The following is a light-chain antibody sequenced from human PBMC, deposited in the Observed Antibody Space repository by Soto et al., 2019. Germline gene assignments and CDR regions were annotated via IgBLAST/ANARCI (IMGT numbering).Light chain of an antibody. V-gene: IGKV1-5*03. J-gene: IGKJ1*01. Sequence: DIQMTQSPSTLSASVGDRVTITCRASQSISTWLAWYQQKPGKAPNLLIYKASSLESGAPSRFSGSGSGTEFTLTINSLQPDDFATYYCQQYNSYSWTFGQGTKVEIK. CDR3: QQYNSYSWT. CDR2: KAS. CDR1: QSISTW.